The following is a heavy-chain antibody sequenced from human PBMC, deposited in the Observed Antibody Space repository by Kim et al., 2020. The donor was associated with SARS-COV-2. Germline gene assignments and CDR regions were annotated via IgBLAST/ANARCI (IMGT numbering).Heavy chain of an antibody. J-gene: IGHJ4*02. D-gene: IGHD6-13*01. CDR2: T. CDR3: ARDGSRETFDY. Sequence: TNDNPSLKSRVTISVDKSKNQFSLKLSSVTAADTAVYYCARDGSRETFDYWGQGTLVTVSS. V-gene: IGHV4-4*02.